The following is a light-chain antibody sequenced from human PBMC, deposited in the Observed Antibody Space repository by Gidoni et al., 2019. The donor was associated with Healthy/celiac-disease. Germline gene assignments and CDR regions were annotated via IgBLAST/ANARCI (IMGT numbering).Light chain of an antibody. CDR1: SSDVGGYNY. J-gene: IGLJ2*01. V-gene: IGLV2-14*01. CDR3: SSYTSSSTLDVV. Sequence: QSALTQHASVSGSPGQSITISCTGTSSDVGGYNYVSWYQQHPVKAPKLMIYEVSNRPSGVSNRFSGSKSGNTASLTISGLQAEDEADYYCSSYTSSSTLDVVFGGGTKLTVL. CDR2: EVS.